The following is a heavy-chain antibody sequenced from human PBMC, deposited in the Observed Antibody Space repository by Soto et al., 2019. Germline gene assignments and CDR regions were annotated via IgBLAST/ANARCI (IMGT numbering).Heavy chain of an antibody. V-gene: IGHV3-23*01. D-gene: IGHD3-22*01. CDR3: AKGYDSSGYYRNDAFDI. J-gene: IGHJ3*02. CDR2: ISGSGGST. Sequence: EVQLLESGGGLVQPGGSLRLSCAASEFTFSSYAMSWVRQAPGKGLEWVSGISGSGGSTYYADSVKGRFTISRYNSKNTLYLQMNSLRAEDTAAYYCAKGYDSSGYYRNDAFDIWGQGTMVTVSS. CDR1: EFTFSSYA.